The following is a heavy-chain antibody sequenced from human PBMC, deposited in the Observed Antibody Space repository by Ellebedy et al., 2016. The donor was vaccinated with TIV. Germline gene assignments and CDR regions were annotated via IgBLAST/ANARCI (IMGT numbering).Heavy chain of an antibody. J-gene: IGHJ4*02. D-gene: IGHD3-3*01. CDR2: INHSVST. V-gene: IGHV4-34*01. CDR3: ASTDHLESYYFNY. Sequence: MPSETLSLTCAVYGGSFSGYCWSWIRQPPGKGLEWIGEINHSVSTNYNPSLKSRVTISVDTSKNQFSLKLSFVTAAYTAVYYCASTDHLESYYFNYWGQGTLVTVSS. CDR1: GGSFSGYC.